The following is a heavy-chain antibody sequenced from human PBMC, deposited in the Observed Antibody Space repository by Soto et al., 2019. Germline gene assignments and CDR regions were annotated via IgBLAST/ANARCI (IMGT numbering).Heavy chain of an antibody. J-gene: IGHJ6*02. V-gene: IGHV3-11*05. CDR1: GFTFRDYY. Sequence: QVQLVESGGGLVRPGGSLRLSCEASGFTFRDYYMTWFRQAPGKGLEWLSYIDSSTKYTNYADSVKGRFTISRDNAKNSLNLQMNSLRADDTAVYYCAREYYYTMDVWGQGTMVTVSS. CDR2: IDSSTKYT. CDR3: AREYYYTMDV.